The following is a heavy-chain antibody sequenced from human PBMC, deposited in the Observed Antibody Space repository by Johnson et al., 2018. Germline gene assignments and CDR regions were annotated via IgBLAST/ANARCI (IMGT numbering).Heavy chain of an antibody. CDR2: IAYDGSFK. V-gene: IGHV3-30*18. D-gene: IGHD3-22*01. Sequence: QVQLVESGGGGVQPGRSLRLSCAASGFIFSSYAMHWVRQAPGKGLEWVAIIAYDGSFKYYADSVKRRFSISRDNSKNTLYLKMNSLRAEDTALYYCAKDISYDSSGNYRMDVWGQGTTVTVSS. CDR3: AKDISYDSSGNYRMDV. J-gene: IGHJ6*02. CDR1: GFIFSSYA.